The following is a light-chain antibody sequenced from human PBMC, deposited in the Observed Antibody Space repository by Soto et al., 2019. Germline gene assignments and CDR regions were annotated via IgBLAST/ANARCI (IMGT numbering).Light chain of an antibody. Sequence: QSVLTQPPSVSGAPGQRVTISCTGSSSNIGAGYDVHWYQQLPGTAPKLLIYGNSNRPSVVPDRFSGSKSGTSASLAITGLQAEDEADYYCQSYDSSLRYVFGGGTKLTVL. J-gene: IGLJ2*01. V-gene: IGLV1-40*01. CDR1: SSNIGAGYD. CDR2: GNS. CDR3: QSYDSSLRYV.